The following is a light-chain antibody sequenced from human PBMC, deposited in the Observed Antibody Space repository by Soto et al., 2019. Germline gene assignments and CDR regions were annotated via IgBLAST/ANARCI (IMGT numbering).Light chain of an antibody. CDR1: ISDFVVYNY. CDR2: GVS. CDR3: SSHTISSALQV. Sequence: SALIHPASVSGSPGQSITIPCPGTISDFVVYNYVSWYQQHPGKAPKLMIYGVSNRPSGVSNRFSGSKSGNTASLTISGLQADGEADYYCSSHTISSALQVFGTGTKVTVL. V-gene: IGLV2-14*01. J-gene: IGLJ1*01.